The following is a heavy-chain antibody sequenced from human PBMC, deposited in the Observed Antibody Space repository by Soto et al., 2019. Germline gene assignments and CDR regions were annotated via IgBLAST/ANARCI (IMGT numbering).Heavy chain of an antibody. CDR3: ARDGDVNTGFGKDY. V-gene: IGHV3-33*01. D-gene: IGHD3-16*01. CDR1: GFTFSNYG. J-gene: IGHJ4*02. Sequence: QVQLVESGGGVVQPGRSLRLSCAASGFTFSNYGMHWFRQAPCKGLEWVAFIWYDGGNKYYAESVKGRFTISRDNSKNTLYLQMNSLRAEDTAVYYCARDGDVNTGFGKDYWGQGTLVTVSS. CDR2: IWYDGGNK.